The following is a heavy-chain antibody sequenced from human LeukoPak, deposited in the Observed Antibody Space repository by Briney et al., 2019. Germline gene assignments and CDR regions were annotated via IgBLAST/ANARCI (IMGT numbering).Heavy chain of an antibody. Sequence: SETLSLTCTVSGGSISSYYWSWIRQPAGKGLVWIGRIYTSGSTNYNPSLKSRVTMSVDTSKNQFSLKLSSVTAADTAVYYCARGSLAGGSYNYWGQGTLVTVSS. V-gene: IGHV4-4*07. CDR3: ARGSLAGGSYNY. J-gene: IGHJ4*02. CDR2: IYTSGST. D-gene: IGHD1-26*01. CDR1: GGSISSYY.